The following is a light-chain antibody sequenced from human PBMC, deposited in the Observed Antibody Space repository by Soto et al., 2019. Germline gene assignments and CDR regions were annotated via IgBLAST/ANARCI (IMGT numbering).Light chain of an antibody. CDR3: QQRSNWPPIT. CDR1: QSVSSY. Sequence: EIVLTQSPATLSLSPGERATLSCRASQSVSSYLAWYQQKPGQAPRLLIYDASNRATGIPARFSGSGSGTDFNLTISSPEPEDFAVYYCQQRSNWPPITFGPGTKVDIK. CDR2: DAS. J-gene: IGKJ3*01. V-gene: IGKV3-11*01.